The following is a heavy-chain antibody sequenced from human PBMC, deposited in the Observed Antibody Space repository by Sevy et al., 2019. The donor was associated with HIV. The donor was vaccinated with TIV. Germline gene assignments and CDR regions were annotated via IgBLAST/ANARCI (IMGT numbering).Heavy chain of an antibody. D-gene: IGHD2-8*01. CDR2: LSFGCGEI. V-gene: IGHV3-23*01. J-gene: IGHJ4*02. CDR3: AREGCTKPHDY. CDR1: GFTFSKYS. Sequence: QLGGSLRLSCAASGFTFSKYSMSWVRQPPGKGLEWVSTLSFGCGEINYADSVKGRFTISRDNSKSSVYLQMNNLRPEDTAMYYCAREGCTKPHDYWGQGTLVTVSS.